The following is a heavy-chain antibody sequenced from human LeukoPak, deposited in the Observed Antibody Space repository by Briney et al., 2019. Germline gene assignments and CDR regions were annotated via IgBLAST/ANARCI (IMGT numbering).Heavy chain of an antibody. CDR1: GFTFSSYW. J-gene: IGHJ4*02. D-gene: IGHD3-10*01. CDR2: IKLDGSEK. Sequence: GGSLRLSCAASGFTFSSYWMSWVRQAPGEGLEWVANIKLDGSEKYYVDSVKGRFTISRDNAKNSLYLQMNSLRADDTAVYYCARGSGNFDYWGQGTLVTVSS. V-gene: IGHV3-7*01. CDR3: ARGSGNFDY.